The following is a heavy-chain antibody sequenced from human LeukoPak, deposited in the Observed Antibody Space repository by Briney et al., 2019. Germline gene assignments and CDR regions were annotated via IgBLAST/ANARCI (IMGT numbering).Heavy chain of an antibody. V-gene: IGHV5-51*01. CDR3: ARLVVPAAISY. CDR2: INPDDSET. D-gene: IGHD2-2*01. CDR1: GYKFTNYW. J-gene: IGHJ4*02. Sequence: RGESLKISCQASGYKFTNYWIGWVRQTSGKGLEWMGIINPDDSETTYSPSFQGQVTISVDKSVSTAYLQWTSLKASDTAMYYCARLVVPAAISYWGQGTLVNVFS.